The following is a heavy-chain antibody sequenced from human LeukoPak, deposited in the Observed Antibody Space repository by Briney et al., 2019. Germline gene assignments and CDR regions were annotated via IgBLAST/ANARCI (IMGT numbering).Heavy chain of an antibody. CDR1: GFTFSSYG. V-gene: IGHV3-30*02. CDR3: ARVAYYYDSSGSDFDY. CDR2: IRYDGSNK. D-gene: IGHD3-22*01. Sequence: PGGSLRLSCAASGFTFSSYGIHWVRQAPGKGLEWVAFIRYDGSNKYYTDSVKGRFTISRDNSKNTLYLQMNSLRAEDTAVYYCARVAYYYDSSGSDFDYWGQGTLVTVSS. J-gene: IGHJ4*02.